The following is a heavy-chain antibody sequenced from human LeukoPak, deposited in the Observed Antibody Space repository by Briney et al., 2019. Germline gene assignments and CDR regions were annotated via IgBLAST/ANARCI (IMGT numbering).Heavy chain of an antibody. J-gene: IGHJ4*02. CDR2: ISSSSSCI. CDR1: GFTFSSYE. V-gene: IGHV3-21*01. Sequence: PGGSLRLSCAASGFTFSSYEMNWVRQAPGKGLEWVSSISSSSSCIYYADSVKGRFTISRDNAKNSLYLQMNSLRAEDTAVYYCARTGSYPNTYDYWGQGTLVTVSS. CDR3: ARTGSYPNTYDY. D-gene: IGHD1-26*01.